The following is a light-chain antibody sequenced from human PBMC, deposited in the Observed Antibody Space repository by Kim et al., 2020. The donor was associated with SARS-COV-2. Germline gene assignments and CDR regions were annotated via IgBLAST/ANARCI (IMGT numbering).Light chain of an antibody. CDR2: GTS. CDR3: GASLRT. CDR1: QSVGSIY. J-gene: IGKJ1*01. V-gene: IGKV3-20*01. Sequence: EIVLTQSPGALSLSPGERATLSCRASQSVGSIYLAWYQQKPGHAPRLLIYGTSNRATGIPDRFSASGSGTDFTLTISRLEPEDFAVYYCGASLRTFGQGTKVDIK.